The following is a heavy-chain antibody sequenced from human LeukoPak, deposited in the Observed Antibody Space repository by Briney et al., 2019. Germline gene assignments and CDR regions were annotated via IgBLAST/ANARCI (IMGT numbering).Heavy chain of an antibody. D-gene: IGHD2-15*01. J-gene: IGHJ4*02. CDR1: GFTFSSYA. Sequence: GGSLRLSCAASGFTFSSYAMSWVRQAPGKGLEWVSAISGSGGSTYYADSVKGRFTISRDNSKNALYLQMNSLRAEDTAVYYCAKDGAYCSGGSCYSEYYFDYWGQGTLVTVSS. CDR3: AKDGAYCSGGSCYSEYYFDY. V-gene: IGHV3-23*01. CDR2: ISGSGGST.